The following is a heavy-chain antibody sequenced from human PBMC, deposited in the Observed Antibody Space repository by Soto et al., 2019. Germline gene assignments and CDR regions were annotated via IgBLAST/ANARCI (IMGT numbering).Heavy chain of an antibody. Sequence: QVQLVQSGAEVKKPGSSVKVSCKASGGTFSSYAISWVRQAPGQGLEWMGGIIPIFGTANYAQKFQGRVTITADDSTSTAYMELRSLRSEDTAVYYCARDDELSGAVHYYYYGMDVWGQGTTVTVSS. CDR3: ARDDELSGAVHYYYYGMDV. CDR1: GGTFSSYA. V-gene: IGHV1-69*01. CDR2: IIPIFGTA. J-gene: IGHJ6*02. D-gene: IGHD3-16*02.